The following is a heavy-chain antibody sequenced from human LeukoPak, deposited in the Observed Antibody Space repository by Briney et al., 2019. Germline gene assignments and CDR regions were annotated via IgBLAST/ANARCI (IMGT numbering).Heavy chain of an antibody. Sequence: SETLSLTCTVSGGSISSRSYYWGWIRQPPGKGLEWIVSIYYSGSTYYNPSRKSRVTISVDTSKNQFSLKLSSVTAADTAVYYCARQKGGSGYDSDAFDIWGQGTMVTVSS. V-gene: IGHV4-39*01. CDR1: GGSISSRSYY. CDR3: ARQKGGSGYDSDAFDI. D-gene: IGHD5-12*01. CDR2: IYYSGST. J-gene: IGHJ3*02.